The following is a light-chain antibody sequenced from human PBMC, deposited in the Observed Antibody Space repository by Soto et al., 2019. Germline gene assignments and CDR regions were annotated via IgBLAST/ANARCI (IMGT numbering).Light chain of an antibody. CDR3: KQFNNWPRT. CDR1: QSVTYN. J-gene: IGKJ1*01. V-gene: IGKV3-15*01. Sequence: ETMLTQSPATLSASPGERVTLSCRATQSVTYNLAWYQQKPGQAPRLLIYGASTRATGIQARFSGRGSGTEFTLTITSLQSEDFAVYYCKQFNNWPRTFGQGTKVDI. CDR2: GAS.